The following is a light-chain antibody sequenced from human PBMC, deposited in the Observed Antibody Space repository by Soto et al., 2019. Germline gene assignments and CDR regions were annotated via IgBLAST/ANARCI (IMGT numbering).Light chain of an antibody. CDR2: EDN. CDR3: QSYDSSKV. Sequence: NFMLTQPHSVSESPGKTVTISCTRSSGSIASNYVQWYQQRPGSAPTTVIYEDNQRPSGVPDRFSGSIDSSSNSASLTISGLKTEDEADYYCQSYDSSKVFCGGTKLTVL. J-gene: IGLJ2*01. V-gene: IGLV6-57*04. CDR1: SGSIASNY.